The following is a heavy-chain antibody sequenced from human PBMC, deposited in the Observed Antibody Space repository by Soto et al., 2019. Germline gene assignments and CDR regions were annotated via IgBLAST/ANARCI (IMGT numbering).Heavy chain of an antibody. D-gene: IGHD5-18*01. J-gene: IGHJ4*02. V-gene: IGHV3-21*01. CDR2: ISSSGSYI. CDR1: GFTFSSYS. Sequence: EVQLVESGGGLVKPGGSLRLSCAASGFTFSSYSMNWVRQAPGKGLEWVSSISSSGSYIYYADALKGRFTISRDNAKNALYLQMNSLRAEDTAVYYCAREAWIQLWRNVDYWGQGTLVTVSS. CDR3: AREAWIQLWRNVDY.